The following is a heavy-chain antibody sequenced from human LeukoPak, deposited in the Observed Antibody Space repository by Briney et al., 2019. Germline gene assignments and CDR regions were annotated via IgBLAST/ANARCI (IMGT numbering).Heavy chain of an antibody. CDR1: GFTFTSSS. V-gene: IGHV1-58*02. J-gene: IGHJ3*02. Sequence: SVKVSCKASGFTFTSSSIQWVRQARGQRLEWIGWIAVGSGNTNYAQKFQEGVTITRDMSTSTAYMELSSLRSEDTAVYYCTTRRPDAFDIWGQGTMVTVSS. CDR3: TTRRPDAFDI. CDR2: IAVGSGNT.